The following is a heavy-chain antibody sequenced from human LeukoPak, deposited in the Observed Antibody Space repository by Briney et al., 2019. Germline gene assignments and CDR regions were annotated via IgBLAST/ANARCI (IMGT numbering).Heavy chain of an antibody. D-gene: IGHD6-13*01. CDR3: VRARYTSSWFDY. CDR2: INSDGSST. Sequence: GSLRLSCAASGFTFSSYWMHWVRQAPGKGLVWVSRINSDGSSTSYAASVKGRFTISRDNAKNTLYLQMNTLRVEATAVYYCVRARYTSSWFDYWAQGTLVTVSS. J-gene: IGHJ4*02. CDR1: GFTFSSYW. V-gene: IGHV3-74*01.